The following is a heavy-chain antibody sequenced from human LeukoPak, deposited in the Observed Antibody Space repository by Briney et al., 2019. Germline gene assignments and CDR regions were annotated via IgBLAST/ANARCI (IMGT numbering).Heavy chain of an antibody. J-gene: IGHJ6*02. V-gene: IGHV4-34*01. D-gene: IGHD6-13*01. Sequence: SETLSLTCAVYGGPFSGYYWSWIRQPPGKGLEWIGEINHSGSTNYNPFLKSRVTISVDTSKNQFSLKLSSVTAADTAVYYCARCRSGGYSSSWYPYYYYGMDVWGQGTTVTVSS. CDR2: INHSGST. CDR1: GGPFSGYY. CDR3: ARCRSGGYSSSWYPYYYYGMDV.